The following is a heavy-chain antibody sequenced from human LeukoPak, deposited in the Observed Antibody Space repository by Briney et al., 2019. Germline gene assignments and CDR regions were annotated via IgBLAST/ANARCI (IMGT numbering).Heavy chain of an antibody. CDR2: ISSSSSYI. CDR3: ARAPSEIGGYYPEYFRH. J-gene: IGHJ1*01. V-gene: IGHV3-21*01. D-gene: IGHD3-22*01. CDR1: GFTFSSYS. Sequence: GGSLRLSCAASGFTFSSYSMNWVRQGPGKGLEWVSSISSSSSYIYYADSVKGRFTISRDNAKNSLYLQMNSLRAEDTGVYYCARAPSEIGGYYPEYFRHWGQGTLVTVSS.